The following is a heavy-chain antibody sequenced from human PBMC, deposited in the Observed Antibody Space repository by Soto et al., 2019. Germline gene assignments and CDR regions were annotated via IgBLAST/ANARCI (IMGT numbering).Heavy chain of an antibody. J-gene: IGHJ4*02. CDR3: ARDSRGYYYGIFDY. CDR1: GGSISSYY. CDR2: IYYSGST. V-gene: IGHV4-59*01. D-gene: IGHD3-22*01. Sequence: PSETLSVTCTVSGGSISSYYWSWIRQPPGKGLEWIGYIYYSGSTNYNPSLKSRVTISVDTSKNQFSLKLSSVTAADTAVYYCARDSRGYYYGIFDYWGQGTLVTVSS.